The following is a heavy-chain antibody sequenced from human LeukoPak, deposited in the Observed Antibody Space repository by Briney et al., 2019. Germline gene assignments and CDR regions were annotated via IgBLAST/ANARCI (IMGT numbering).Heavy chain of an antibody. J-gene: IGHJ5*02. Sequence: SETLSLTCAVYGGSFSGYCWSWIRQPPGKGLEWIGEINHSGSTNYNPSLKSRVTISVDTSKNQFSLKLSSVTAADTAVYSWARDCNWNYIRWFDPWGQGTLVTVSS. D-gene: IGHD1-7*01. CDR2: INHSGST. V-gene: IGHV4-34*01. CDR1: GGSFSGYC. CDR3: ARDCNWNYIRWFDP.